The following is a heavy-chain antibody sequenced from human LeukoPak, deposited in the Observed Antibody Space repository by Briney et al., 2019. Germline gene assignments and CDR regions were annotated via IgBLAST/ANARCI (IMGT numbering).Heavy chain of an antibody. V-gene: IGHV4-59*12. Sequence: SETLSLTCTVSGGSISSYYWSWIRQPPGKGLEWIGYIYYSGSTSYNPSLKSRVTISVDTSKNQFSLKLSSVTAADTAVYYCARDETYCSGGSCYPQDYWGQGTLVTVSS. CDR2: IYYSGST. CDR3: ARDETYCSGGSCYPQDY. D-gene: IGHD2-15*01. CDR1: GGSISSYY. J-gene: IGHJ4*02.